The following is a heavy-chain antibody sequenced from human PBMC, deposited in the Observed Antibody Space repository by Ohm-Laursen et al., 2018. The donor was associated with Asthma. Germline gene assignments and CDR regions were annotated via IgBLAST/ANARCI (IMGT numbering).Heavy chain of an antibody. D-gene: IGHD3-9*01. CDR1: GFTFSSYG. CDR3: ARSYDILTGYPTSDAFDI. V-gene: IGHV3-30*03. Sequence: SLRLSCSASGFTFSSYGMHWVRQAPGKGLEWVAVISSDGSNQYYGDSVKGRFTISRDNSKKMVYLQMNSLRAEDTAVYYCARSYDILTGYPTSDAFDIWGQGTMVTVSS. J-gene: IGHJ3*02. CDR2: ISSDGSNQ.